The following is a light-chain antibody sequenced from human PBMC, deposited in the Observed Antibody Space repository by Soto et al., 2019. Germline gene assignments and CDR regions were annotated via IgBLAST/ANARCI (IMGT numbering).Light chain of an antibody. CDR2: EVS. CDR1: SSNIGNNY. J-gene: IGLJ1*01. CDR3: SSYTSTRV. V-gene: IGLV2-14*01. Sequence: QSVLTQPPSVSAAPGQEVTISCSGSSSNIGNNYVSWYQQHPGKAPKLMIYEVSNRPSGVSNRFSGSKSGNTASLTISGLQAEDEADYYCSSYTSTRVFGTGTKVTVL.